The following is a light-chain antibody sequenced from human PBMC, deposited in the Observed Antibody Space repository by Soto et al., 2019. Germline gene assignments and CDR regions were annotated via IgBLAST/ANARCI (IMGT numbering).Light chain of an antibody. Sequence: DIQMPQPPSSLSASVGDSVTITCRASQSISSYLNWYQQKPGQVPKLLIYAASSLQSGVPSRFSGSGSGTDFTLTISSLQPEDFATYYCQHYNSYSEAFGQGTKVDIK. V-gene: IGKV1-39*01. CDR1: QSISSY. CDR2: AAS. J-gene: IGKJ1*01. CDR3: QHYNSYSEA.